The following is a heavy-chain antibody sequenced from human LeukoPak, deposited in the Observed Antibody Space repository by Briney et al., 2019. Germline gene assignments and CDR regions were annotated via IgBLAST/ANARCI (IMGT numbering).Heavy chain of an antibody. D-gene: IGHD1-1*01. J-gene: IGHJ4*02. Sequence: QPGGSLRLSCAASGFTFSSYAMSWVRQAPGKGLEWVSAISGSGGSTYYADSVKGRFTISRDNAKNSLYLQMNSLRAEDTAVYYCATGRRLIQLEHYWGQGTLVTVSS. CDR3: ATGRRLIQLEHY. CDR1: GFTFSSYA. CDR2: ISGSGGST. V-gene: IGHV3-23*01.